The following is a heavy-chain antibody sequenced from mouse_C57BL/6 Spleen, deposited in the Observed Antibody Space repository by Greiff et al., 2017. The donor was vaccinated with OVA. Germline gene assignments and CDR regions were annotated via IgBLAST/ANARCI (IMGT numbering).Heavy chain of an antibody. Sequence: QVQLQQPGTELVKPGASVKLSCKASGYTFTSYWMHWVKQRPGQGLEWIGNINPSNGGTNYNEKFKSKATLTVDNSSSTAYMQLSSLTSEDSAVYYCARGGYGSSFYYYAMDYWGQGTSVTVSS. CDR3: ARGGYGSSFYYYAMDY. CDR1: GYTFTSYW. CDR2: INPSNGGT. V-gene: IGHV1-53*01. J-gene: IGHJ4*01. D-gene: IGHD1-1*01.